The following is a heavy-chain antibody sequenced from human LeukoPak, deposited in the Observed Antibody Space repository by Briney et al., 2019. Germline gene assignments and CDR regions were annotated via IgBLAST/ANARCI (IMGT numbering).Heavy chain of an antibody. D-gene: IGHD3-16*02. J-gene: IGHJ4*02. CDR1: GLTFSSYA. CDR3: AKINLYYDYVWGSYRPAYFDY. Sequence: GGSLRLSCAASGLTFSSYAMSWVRQAPGKGLEWVSAISGSGGSTYYADSVKGRFTISRDNSKNTLYLQMNSLRAEDTAVYYCAKINLYYDYVWGSYRPAYFDYWGQGTLVTVSS. V-gene: IGHV3-23*01. CDR2: ISGSGGST.